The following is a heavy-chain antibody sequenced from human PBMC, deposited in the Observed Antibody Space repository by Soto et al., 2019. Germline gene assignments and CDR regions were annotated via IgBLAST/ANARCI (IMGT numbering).Heavy chain of an antibody. V-gene: IGHV3-30-3*01. D-gene: IGHD6-19*01. Sequence: QVQLVESGGGVVQPGRSLRLSCAASGFTFSSYAMHWVRQAPGKGLEWVAVISYDGNIKYYADSVKGRFTISRDMSKNTLYLQMSSLRPEDTAIYYCAREGPYISGWPRPTEYWGQGTLVTVSS. J-gene: IGHJ4*02. CDR3: AREGPYISGWPRPTEY. CDR2: ISYDGNIK. CDR1: GFTFSSYA.